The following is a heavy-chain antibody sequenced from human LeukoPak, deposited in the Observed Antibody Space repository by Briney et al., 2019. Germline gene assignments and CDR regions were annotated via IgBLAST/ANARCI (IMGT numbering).Heavy chain of an antibody. CDR2: ISGSGGST. Sequence: PGGSLRLSCAASGFTFSSYAMSWVRQAPGKGLEWVSAISGSGGSTYYADSVKGRFTISRDNSKNTLYLQMDSLRAEDTAVYYFAKGRSSSCCLTFAYGGQETLATVS. CDR3: AKGRSSSCCLTFAY. D-gene: IGHD2-2*01. CDR1: GFTFSSYA. J-gene: IGHJ4*02. V-gene: IGHV3-23*01.